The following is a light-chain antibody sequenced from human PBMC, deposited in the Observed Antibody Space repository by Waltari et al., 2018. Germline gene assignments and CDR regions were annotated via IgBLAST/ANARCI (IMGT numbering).Light chain of an antibody. CDR1: SRDVGYFNH. V-gene: IGLV2-14*01. CDR2: DVT. J-gene: IGLJ2*01. Sequence: QSALTQPASVSGSPGQSITISCTGTSRDVGYFNHVSWFQHHPDSAPKLLIYDVTARPSGVSRRFSGSKSVNTASLTISGLQAEDEADYYCSSYTGRGTVIFGGGTKLTVL. CDR3: SSYTGRGTVI.